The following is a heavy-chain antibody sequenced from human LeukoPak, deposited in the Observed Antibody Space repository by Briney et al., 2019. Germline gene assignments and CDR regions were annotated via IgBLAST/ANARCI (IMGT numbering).Heavy chain of an antibody. V-gene: IGHV4-59*08. CDR1: SGSIRSYY. CDR2: IFHTGTA. Sequence: SETLSLTCNVSSGSIRSYYWSWIRQPPGRGLEWIGYIFHTGTATYNPSLKSRFTMSVDTSKNQFSLKVTSVTAADTVVYYCASQVHWAAALDSWGQGTLVSVSS. J-gene: IGHJ4*02. CDR3: ASQVHWAAALDS. D-gene: IGHD6-13*01.